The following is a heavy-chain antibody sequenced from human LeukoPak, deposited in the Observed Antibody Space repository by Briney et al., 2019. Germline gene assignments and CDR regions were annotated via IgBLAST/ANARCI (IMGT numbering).Heavy chain of an antibody. CDR1: GFTFSDYY. CDR2: ISSSSYT. V-gene: IGHV3-11*06. J-gene: IGHJ4*02. Sequence: GGSLRLSCAASGFTFSDYYMSWIRQAPGKGLEWVSYISSSSYTNYADSVKGRFTISRDNAKNSLYLQMNSLRAEDTAVYYCARDRSYDILTGYSGILFDHWGQGTLVTVSS. D-gene: IGHD3-9*01. CDR3: ARDRSYDILTGYSGILFDH.